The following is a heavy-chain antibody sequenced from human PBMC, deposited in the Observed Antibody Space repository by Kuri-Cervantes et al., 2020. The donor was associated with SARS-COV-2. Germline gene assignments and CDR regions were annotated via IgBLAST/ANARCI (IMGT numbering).Heavy chain of an antibody. Sequence: GGSLRLSCAASGFTLSGHWIHWVRQAPGKGLVWVSRINPDGSYTHNADSVKGRFTLSRDNAKNMLFLQMNSLRAEDTAVYYCVRDGDHWNFDYWGQGTLVTVSS. CDR2: INPDGSYT. V-gene: IGHV3-74*01. D-gene: IGHD1-1*01. CDR1: GFTLSGHW. J-gene: IGHJ4*02. CDR3: VRDGDHWNFDY.